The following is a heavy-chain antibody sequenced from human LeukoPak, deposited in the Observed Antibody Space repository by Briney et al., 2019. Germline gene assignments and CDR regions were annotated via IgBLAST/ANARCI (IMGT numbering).Heavy chain of an antibody. CDR3: ARGRDWNYLFFDY. CDR2: IYTSGIT. CDR1: GGSISSYY. V-gene: IGHV4-4*07. D-gene: IGHD1-7*01. Sequence: SETLSLTCTVSGGSISSYYWSWIRQPAGKGLEWIGRIYTSGITNYNPSLQSRVTMSVDTSKNQFSLKLNSVTAADTVVYYCARGRDWNYLFFDYWGQGTLVTVSS. J-gene: IGHJ4*02.